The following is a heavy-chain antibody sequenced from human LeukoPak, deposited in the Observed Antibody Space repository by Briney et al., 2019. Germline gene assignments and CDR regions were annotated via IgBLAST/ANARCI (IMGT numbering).Heavy chain of an antibody. CDR1: GFTLSNYW. V-gene: IGHV3-69-1*02. CDR2: INNDGNLKTDGRDT. Sequence: PGGSLRLSCAASGFTLSNYWMIHWVRQVPGKGLQWVSRINNDGNLKTDGRDTGYADSVKGRFTISRDNAKNSLYLQMNSLRAEDTAVYYCARVSQWYDAFDIWGQGTMVTVSS. D-gene: IGHD2-8*01. J-gene: IGHJ3*02. CDR3: ARVSQWYDAFDI.